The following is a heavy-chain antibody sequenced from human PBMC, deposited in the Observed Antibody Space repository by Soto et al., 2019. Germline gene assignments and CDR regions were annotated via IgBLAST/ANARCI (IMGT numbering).Heavy chain of an antibody. CDR2: ISYYGSNK. CDR3: ARDGEMAIIQSLFDY. Sequence: QVQLVESGGGVVQPGRSLRLSCAASGFTFSSYAMHWVRQAPGKGLEEVAVISYYGSNKYYADSVKGRFTISRDNSKNTLYLQMNSLRAEDTAVYYCARDGEMAIIQSLFDYWGQGTMVTVSS. J-gene: IGHJ4*02. CDR1: GFTFSSYA. D-gene: IGHD2-21*01. V-gene: IGHV3-30-3*01.